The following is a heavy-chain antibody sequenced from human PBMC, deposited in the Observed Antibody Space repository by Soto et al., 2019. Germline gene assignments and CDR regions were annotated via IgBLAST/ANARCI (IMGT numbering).Heavy chain of an antibody. V-gene: IGHV4-59*01. CDR1: GGSISSYY. J-gene: IGHJ4*02. CDR2: IYYSGST. CDR3: ARTKNSDRTIWPAHLVFDY. Sequence: ASETLSLTCTVSGGSISSYYWSRIRQPPGKGLEWIGYIYYSGSTNYNPSLKSLVTISVDTSKNQFSLKLSSVTAADTAVYYCARTKNSDRTIWPAHLVFDYWGQGTLVTVS. D-gene: IGHD2-15*01.